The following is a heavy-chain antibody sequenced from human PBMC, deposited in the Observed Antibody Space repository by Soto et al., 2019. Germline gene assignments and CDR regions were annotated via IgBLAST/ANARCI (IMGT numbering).Heavy chain of an antibody. CDR3: VEGVLGFAH. D-gene: IGHD3-10*01. J-gene: IGHJ4*02. Sequence: QVQLVQSGAVVKKPGSSVKVSCTASGVTFNSIAFNLVLQAHGRGLEWLGGFIPISRTTINSQKFQGRVTISADEATNTGYLELRSLRFDDTAVYFCVEGVLGFAHGGQGPQVTVSS. CDR1: GVTFNSIA. CDR2: FIPISRTT. V-gene: IGHV1-69*12.